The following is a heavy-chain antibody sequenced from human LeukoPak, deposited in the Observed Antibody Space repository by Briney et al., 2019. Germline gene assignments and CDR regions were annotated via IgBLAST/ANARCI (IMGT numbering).Heavy chain of an antibody. Sequence: ASVKVSCKASGYTFTSYAMNWVRQAPGQGLEWMGWINANTGNPTYAQGFTGRFVFSLDTSVSTAYLQISSLKAEDTAVYYCARVKGSSWYEGIDYWGQGTLVTVSS. CDR2: INANTGNP. CDR3: ARVKGSSWYEGIDY. V-gene: IGHV7-4-1*02. J-gene: IGHJ4*02. CDR1: GYTFTSYA. D-gene: IGHD6-13*01.